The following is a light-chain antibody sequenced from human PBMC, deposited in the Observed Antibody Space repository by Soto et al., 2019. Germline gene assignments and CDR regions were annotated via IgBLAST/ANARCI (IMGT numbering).Light chain of an antibody. J-gene: IGKJ5*01. Sequence: EIVLTQSPGNLSLSPGERATLSCRASQSVTSNKLAWYQQKPGQAPRLLIYDASGRTTGSPDRFSGSGSGADFTLTISRLEPEDFAVYYCQQYGSSPITFGQGPRLEI. V-gene: IGKV3-20*01. CDR3: QQYGSSPIT. CDR2: DAS. CDR1: QSVTSNK.